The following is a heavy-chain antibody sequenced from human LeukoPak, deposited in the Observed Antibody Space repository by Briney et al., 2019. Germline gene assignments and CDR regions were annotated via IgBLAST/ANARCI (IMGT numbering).Heavy chain of an antibody. D-gene: IGHD2-21*02. Sequence: NRGESLKISCKGSGYSFTSYWIGWVRQMPGKGLEWMGIIYPGDSDIRYSPSFQGQVTISADKSISTAYLQWSSLKASDTAMYYCARIPPNCGGDCYTQFDYWGQGTLVTVSS. J-gene: IGHJ4*02. CDR1: GYSFTSYW. CDR3: ARIPPNCGGDCYTQFDY. V-gene: IGHV5-51*01. CDR2: IYPGDSDI.